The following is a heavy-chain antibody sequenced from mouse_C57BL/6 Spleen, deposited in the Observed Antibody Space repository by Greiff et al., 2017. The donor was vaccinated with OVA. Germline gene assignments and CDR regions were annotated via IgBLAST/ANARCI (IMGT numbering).Heavy chain of an antibody. J-gene: IGHJ2*01. CDR3: APFYYDYDYFDY. Sequence: VKLVESGAELVKPGASVKISCKASGYAFSSYWMNWVKQRPGKGLEWIGQIDPVDGDTNYNRKFKGKATLTADKSSSTAYMQLSSLTSEDSAVYICAPFYYDYDYFDYWGQGTTLTVSS. D-gene: IGHD2-4*01. V-gene: IGHV1-80*01. CDR1: GYAFSSYW. CDR2: IDPVDGDT.